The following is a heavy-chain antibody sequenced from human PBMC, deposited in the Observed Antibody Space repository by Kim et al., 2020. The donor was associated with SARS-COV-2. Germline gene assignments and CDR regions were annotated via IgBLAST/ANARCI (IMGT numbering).Heavy chain of an antibody. Sequence: GGSLRLSCAASGFTFSSYWMHWVRQAPGKGLVWVSRINSDGSSTSYADSVKGRFTISRDNAKNTLYLQMNSLRAEDTAVYYCARTRGSSWYYYFDYWGQGTLVTVSS. J-gene: IGHJ4*02. D-gene: IGHD6-13*01. V-gene: IGHV3-74*01. CDR3: ARTRGSSWYYYFDY. CDR2: INSDGSST. CDR1: GFTFSSYW.